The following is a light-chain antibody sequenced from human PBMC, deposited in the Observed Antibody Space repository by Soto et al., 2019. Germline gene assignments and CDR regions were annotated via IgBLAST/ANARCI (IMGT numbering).Light chain of an antibody. V-gene: IGKV3-11*01. Sequence: EIVLTQSPATLSLSPGERATLSCRASQSVSSYLAWYQQKPGQAPRLLIYDASNRATGIPARFSGSGSGTYFTLTINSLESEDFAVYYCQQRSSWPLTFGQGTRLEIK. CDR2: DAS. CDR3: QQRSSWPLT. CDR1: QSVSSY. J-gene: IGKJ5*01.